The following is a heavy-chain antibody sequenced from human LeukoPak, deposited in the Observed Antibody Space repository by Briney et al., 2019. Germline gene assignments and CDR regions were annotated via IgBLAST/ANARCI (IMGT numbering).Heavy chain of an antibody. Sequence: SGGSLRLSCAASGFTFSSYAMHWVRQAPGKGLEWVAVISYDGSNKYYADFVKGRFTISRDNSKNTLYLQMNSLRAEDTAVYYCARGPKARRSGWHWPNWFDPWGQGTLVTVSS. J-gene: IGHJ5*02. CDR3: ARGPKARRSGWHWPNWFDP. CDR1: GFTFSSYA. D-gene: IGHD6-19*01. CDR2: ISYDGSNK. V-gene: IGHV3-30-3*01.